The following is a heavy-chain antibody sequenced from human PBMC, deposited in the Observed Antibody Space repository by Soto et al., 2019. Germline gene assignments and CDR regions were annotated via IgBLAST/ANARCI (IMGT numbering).Heavy chain of an antibody. J-gene: IGHJ4*02. Sequence: PSETLSLTCTVSGGSISSSSYYWGWIRQPPGKGLEWIGSIYYSGSTYYNPSLKSRVTISVDTSKNQFSLKLSSVTAADTAVYYCARHDSSSELDYWGQGTRVTVSS. V-gene: IGHV4-39*01. CDR1: GGSISSSSYY. D-gene: IGHD6-6*01. CDR3: ARHDSSSELDY. CDR2: IYYSGST.